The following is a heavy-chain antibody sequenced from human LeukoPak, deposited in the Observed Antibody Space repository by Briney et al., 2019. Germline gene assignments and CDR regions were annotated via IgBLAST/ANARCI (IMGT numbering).Heavy chain of an antibody. CDR1: GLTFGDYG. CDR2: ISGSGGRT. CDR3: AKDRRRAYDSSGCDFDY. Sequence: GGSLRLSCTGSGLTFGDYGMSWVRQAPGKGLEWVSAISGSGGRTDYADSVKGRFTISRDNSKNTLYLQMNSLRAEDTAVYYCAKDRRRAYDSSGCDFDYWGQGTLVTVSS. D-gene: IGHD3-22*01. V-gene: IGHV3-23*01. J-gene: IGHJ4*02.